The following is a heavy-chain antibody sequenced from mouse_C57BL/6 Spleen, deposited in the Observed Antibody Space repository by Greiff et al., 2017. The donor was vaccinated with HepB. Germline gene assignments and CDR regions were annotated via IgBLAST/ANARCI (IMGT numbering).Heavy chain of an antibody. Sequence: VQLQQPGAELVRPGSSVKLSCKASGYTFNSYWMHWVKQRPIQGLEWIGNIDPSDSETHYNQKFKDKATLTVDKYTSTDYMQLSSLTSEDSAVYYCARLYYGSSYWYFDVWGTGTTVTVSS. CDR1: GYTFNSYW. CDR2: IDPSDSET. V-gene: IGHV1-52*01. J-gene: IGHJ1*03. D-gene: IGHD1-1*01. CDR3: ARLYYGSSYWYFDV.